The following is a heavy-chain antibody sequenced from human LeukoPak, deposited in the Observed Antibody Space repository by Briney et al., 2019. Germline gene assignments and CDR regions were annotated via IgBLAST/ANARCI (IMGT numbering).Heavy chain of an antibody. D-gene: IGHD4-23*01. CDR2: INAGNGNT. Sequence: ASVKVSCKASGYTFTSYGISWVRQAPGQGLEWMGWINAGNGNTKYSQKFQGRVTITRDTSASTAYMELSSLRSEDTAVYYCARARWYNWFDPWGQGTLVTVSS. J-gene: IGHJ5*02. V-gene: IGHV1-3*01. CDR3: ARARWYNWFDP. CDR1: GYTFTSYG.